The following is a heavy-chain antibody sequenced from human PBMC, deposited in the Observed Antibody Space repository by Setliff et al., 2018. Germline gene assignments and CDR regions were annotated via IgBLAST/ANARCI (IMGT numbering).Heavy chain of an antibody. D-gene: IGHD2-2*02. CDR1: GFTVNTNY. CDR3: ARSSAPIKRDYMDV. J-gene: IGHJ6*03. CDR2: ISSSSSYI. V-gene: IGHV3-21*01. Sequence: GGSLRLSCAASGFTVNTNYMTWVRQAPGKGLEWVSSISSSSSYIYYADSVKGRFTISRDNAKNSLYLQMNSLRADDAAVYYCARSSAPIKRDYMDVWGKGTTVTVSS.